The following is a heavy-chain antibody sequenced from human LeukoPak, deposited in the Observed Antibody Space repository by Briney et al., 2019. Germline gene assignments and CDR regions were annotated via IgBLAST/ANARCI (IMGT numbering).Heavy chain of an antibody. CDR3: AKGVCGGDCYSGYYFDY. J-gene: IGHJ4*02. Sequence: GGSLRLSCAASGFXFSSYGMHWVRQAPGKGLEWVAVISYDGSDKYYADSVKGRFTISRDNSKNTLYLQMNSLRAEDTALYYCAKGVCGGDCYSGYYFDYWGQGTLVTVSS. V-gene: IGHV3-30*18. CDR2: ISYDGSDK. CDR1: GFXFSSYG. D-gene: IGHD2-21*02.